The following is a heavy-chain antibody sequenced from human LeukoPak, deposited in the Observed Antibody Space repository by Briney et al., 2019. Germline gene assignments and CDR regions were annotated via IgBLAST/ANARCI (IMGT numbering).Heavy chain of an antibody. D-gene: IGHD3-3*01. J-gene: IGHJ4*02. CDR2: ISAYNGNT. CDR1: GYTFTSYG. CDR3: ASSGVPYDFWSGYHYYFDY. Sequence: ASVKVSCKASGYTFTSYGISLVRQAPGQGLEWMGWISAYNGNTNYAQKLQGRVTMTTDTSTSTAYMELRSLRSDDTAVYYCASSGVPYDFWSGYHYYFDYWGQGTLVTVSS. V-gene: IGHV1-18*01.